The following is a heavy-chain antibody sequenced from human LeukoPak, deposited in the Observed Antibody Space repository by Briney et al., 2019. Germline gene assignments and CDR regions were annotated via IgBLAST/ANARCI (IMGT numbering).Heavy chain of an antibody. CDR2: ISGSDGST. V-gene: IGHV3-23*01. J-gene: IGHJ4*02. CDR3: AKQSRGNCYSNFDY. Sequence: GRSLRLSCAASGFTFSSYAMSWVRHAPGKGLEWVSAISGSDGSTYSADSVKGRFTISRDNSKNTLYLQMNSLRAEDTAVYYCAKQSRGNCYSNFDYWGQGTLVTVSS. D-gene: IGHD2-15*01. CDR1: GFTFSSYA.